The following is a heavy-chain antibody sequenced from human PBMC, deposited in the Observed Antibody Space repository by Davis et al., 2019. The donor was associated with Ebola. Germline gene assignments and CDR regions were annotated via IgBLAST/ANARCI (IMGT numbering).Heavy chain of an antibody. CDR3: ARCEENPDTTMVSCFDY. CDR1: GGTFSSYT. J-gene: IGHJ4*02. CDR2: IIPILGIA. Sequence: AASVKVSCKASGGTFSSYTISWVRQAPGQGLEWMGRIIPILGIANYAQKFQGRVTITADESTSTAYMELSSLRSEDTAVYYCARCEENPDTTMVSCFDYWGQGTLVTVSS. D-gene: IGHD5-18*01. V-gene: IGHV1-69*02.